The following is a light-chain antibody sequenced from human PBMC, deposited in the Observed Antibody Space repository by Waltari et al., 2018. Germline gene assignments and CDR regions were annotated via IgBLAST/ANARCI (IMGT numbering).Light chain of an antibody. Sequence: EIVLTQSPGTLSLSPGERATLSCRASQSISSNYLAWYQKKHGQAPRPLIFAASSRASGIPDRFSGRGSATDFTLTIIRLEPEDFAVYDCQQYGSSPPITFVQGTRLEIK. CDR3: QQYGSSPPIT. CDR1: QSISSNY. J-gene: IGKJ5*01. V-gene: IGKV3-20*01. CDR2: AAS.